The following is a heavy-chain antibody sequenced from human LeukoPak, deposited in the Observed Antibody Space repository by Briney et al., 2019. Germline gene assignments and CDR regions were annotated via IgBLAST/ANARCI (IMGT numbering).Heavy chain of an antibody. D-gene: IGHD6-13*01. CDR3: ARDAATDDAFDI. Sequence: GGSLRLSCAASGFTFSSYTMNWVRQPPGKGLEWVSNIGTSSTTIYYADSVKGRFTISRDNAKNSLYLQMNSLRADDTAVYYCARDAATDDAFDIWGQGTMVTVSS. V-gene: IGHV3-48*01. CDR1: GFTFSSYT. J-gene: IGHJ3*02. CDR2: IGTSSTTI.